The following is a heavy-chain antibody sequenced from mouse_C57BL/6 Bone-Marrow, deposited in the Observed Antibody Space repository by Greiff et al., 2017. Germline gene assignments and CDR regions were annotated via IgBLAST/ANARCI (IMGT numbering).Heavy chain of an antibody. CDR2: IDPNRGGT. D-gene: IGHD3-2*02. CDR1: GYTFTSYW. J-gene: IGHJ2*01. CDR3: ARRDSSGYLFDY. V-gene: IGHV1-72*01. Sequence: QVQLQQPGAELVKPGASVKLSCKASGYTFTSYWMHWVKPRPGRGLAWIGRIDPNRGGTKYNEKFKSKATLTVDKPSSPAYMQLSSLTSEDCAVYYCARRDSSGYLFDYWGQGTTLTVSS.